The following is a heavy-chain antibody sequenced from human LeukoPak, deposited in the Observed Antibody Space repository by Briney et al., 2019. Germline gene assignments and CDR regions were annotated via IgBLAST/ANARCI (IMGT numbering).Heavy chain of an antibody. V-gene: IGHV3-23*01. CDR2: ISGSGGST. Sequence: PGRSLRLSCAASGFTFSSYAMSWVRQAPGKGLEWVSAISGSGGSTYYADSVKGRFTISRDNSKNTLYLQMNSLRAEDTAVYYCAKVFLKRGLRVATDAFDIWGQGTMVTASS. CDR3: AKVFLKRGLRVATDAFDI. J-gene: IGHJ3*02. CDR1: GFTFSSYA. D-gene: IGHD5-12*01.